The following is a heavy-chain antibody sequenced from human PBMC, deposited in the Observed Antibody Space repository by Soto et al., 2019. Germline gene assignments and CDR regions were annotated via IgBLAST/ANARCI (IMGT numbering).Heavy chain of an antibody. CDR3: ASEARDLYNYDSRKLYRFDF. D-gene: IGHD3-22*01. V-gene: IGHV4-30-4*01. CDR1: GDSISSGDYY. CDR2: ISYGGST. J-gene: IGHJ4*02. Sequence: QVQLQESGPGLVKPSQTLSLTCTVSGDSISSGDYYWSWIRQPPGKGLEWIGYISYGGSTYYNPSLKSQVIISVDTSMNQFSLKLSSVNAADTAVYYCASEARDLYNYDSRKLYRFDFWGKGTLVTVSS.